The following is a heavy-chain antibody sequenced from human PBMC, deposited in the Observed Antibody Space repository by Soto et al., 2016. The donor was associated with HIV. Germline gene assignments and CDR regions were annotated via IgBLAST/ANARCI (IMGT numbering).Heavy chain of an antibody. J-gene: IGHJ4*02. CDR3: TRDLSD. CDR2: INGDGSST. D-gene: IGHD3-3*02. V-gene: IGHV3-74*01. Sequence: EVQLVESGGDLVQPGGSLRLSCAASGFTFSNSWMHWVRQAPGKGLVWVSRINGDGSSTSYADSVKGRFTISRDNAKNTLYLQMNSLRAEDTGVYYCTRDLSDWGQGTLVTVSS. CDR1: GFTFSNSW.